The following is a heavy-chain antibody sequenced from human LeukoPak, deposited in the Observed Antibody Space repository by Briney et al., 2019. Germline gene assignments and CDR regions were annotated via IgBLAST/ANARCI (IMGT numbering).Heavy chain of an antibody. V-gene: IGHV4-30-2*01. CDR2: IYHSGST. CDR1: GGSSSSGGYS. D-gene: IGHD4-11*01. CDR3: AGAFYSTPFDY. J-gene: IGHJ4*02. Sequence: SETLSLTCAVSGGSSSSGGYSWSWIRQPPGKGLEWIGYIYHSGSTYYNPSLKSRVTISVDRSKNQFSLKLSSVTAADTAVYYCAGAFYSTPFDYWGQGTLVTVSS.